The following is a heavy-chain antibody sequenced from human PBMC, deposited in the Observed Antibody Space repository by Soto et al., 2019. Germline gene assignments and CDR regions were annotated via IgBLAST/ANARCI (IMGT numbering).Heavy chain of an antibody. D-gene: IGHD2-15*01. Sequence: EVQLVESGGGLVKPGGSLRLSCAASGFTFTNAWMNWVRQAPGKGLEWVGRFKSKTDGGTTDYAAPVKGRFTLSRDDSKTTLYLQMNSLKTEDTAVYYCTTDGGTGSLDYWGQGTLVTVS. V-gene: IGHV3-15*07. CDR1: GFTFTNAW. CDR3: TTDGGTGSLDY. J-gene: IGHJ4*02. CDR2: FKSKTDGGTT.